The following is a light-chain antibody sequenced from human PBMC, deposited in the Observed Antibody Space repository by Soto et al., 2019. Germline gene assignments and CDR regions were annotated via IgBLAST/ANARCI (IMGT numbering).Light chain of an antibody. J-gene: IGLJ1*01. CDR1: GSDVVGYNY. CDR2: EVS. V-gene: IGLV2-8*01. Sequence: SVLTQPPSASGSPGQSVTISCTGTGSDVVGYNYVSWYQQHPGKAPKLMIYEVSKRPSGVPDRFSGSKSGNTASLTVSGLQAEDEADYYCTSYAGSNNFFYVFGTGTKVTVL. CDR3: TSYAGSNNFFYV.